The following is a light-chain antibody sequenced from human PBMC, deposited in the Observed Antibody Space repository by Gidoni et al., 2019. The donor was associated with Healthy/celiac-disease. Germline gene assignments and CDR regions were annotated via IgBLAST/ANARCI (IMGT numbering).Light chain of an antibody. J-gene: IGKJ4*01. CDR1: QSASSSY. V-gene: IGKV3-20*01. CDR3: QQYGSSPLT. CDR2: GAS. Sequence: EIVLTQSPGTLSLSPGERATLSCRASQSASSSYLAWYQQKPGQAPRLLIYGASRRATGIPDRFSGSGSGTDFTLTISRLEPEDFAVYYCQQYGSSPLTFGGGTKVEIK.